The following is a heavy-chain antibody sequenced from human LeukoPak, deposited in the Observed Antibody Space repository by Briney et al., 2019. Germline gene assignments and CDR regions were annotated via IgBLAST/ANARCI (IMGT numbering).Heavy chain of an antibody. Sequence: PGGSLRLSCAASGFTFSSYGMHWVRQAPGKGLEWVAVIWYDGSNKYYADSVKGRFTISRDNSKNTLYLQMNSLGAEDTAVYYCAKDSNYYYYYMDVWGKGTTVTVSS. J-gene: IGHJ6*03. V-gene: IGHV3-33*06. CDR3: AKDSNYYYYYMDV. CDR2: IWYDGSNK. CDR1: GFTFSSYG.